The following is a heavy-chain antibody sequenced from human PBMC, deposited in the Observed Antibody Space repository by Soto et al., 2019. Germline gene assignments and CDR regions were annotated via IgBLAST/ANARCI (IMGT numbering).Heavy chain of an antibody. CDR3: VILPRGISYYYGMEV. CDR2: ISSSSSTI. D-gene: IGHD6-13*01. CDR1: GFTFSSYS. V-gene: IGHV3-48*02. J-gene: IGHJ6*02. Sequence: GGSLRLSCAASGFTFSSYSMNWVRQAPGKGLEWVSYISSSSSTIYYADSVKGRFTISRDNAKNSLYLQMNSLRDEDTAVYYCVILPRGISYYYGMEVWGQGTMVTVSS.